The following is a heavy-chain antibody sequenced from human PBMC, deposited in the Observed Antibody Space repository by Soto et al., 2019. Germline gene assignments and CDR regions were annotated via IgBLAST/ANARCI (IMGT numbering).Heavy chain of an antibody. V-gene: IGHV3-30*09. CDR1: GFTFITYG. Sequence: PGGSLRLSCAASGFTFITYGMHWVRQAPGKGLEWVAFISYDGNNKDYADSVKGRFDISRDNSKKTLHLHMNSLRLEDTDVYYCASPLYCNGGNCYAGFDYWGRGALVTVSS. J-gene: IGHJ4*02. CDR3: ASPLYCNGGNCYAGFDY. CDR2: ISYDGNNK. D-gene: IGHD2-15*01.